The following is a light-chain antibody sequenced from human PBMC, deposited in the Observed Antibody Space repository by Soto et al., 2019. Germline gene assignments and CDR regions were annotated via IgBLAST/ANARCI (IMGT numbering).Light chain of an antibody. CDR1: QGISSW. CDR2: TGS. CDR3: QQANSFPLT. Sequence: DIKMTQSPSSVSASVGDRVSITCRASQGISSWLAWYQQKPGRAPKLLIYTGSSLQRGVPSRFSGTGSGTDFTLTISSLQPEAVATYYCQQANSFPLTVGGGTKVEIK. J-gene: IGKJ4*01. V-gene: IGKV1-12*01.